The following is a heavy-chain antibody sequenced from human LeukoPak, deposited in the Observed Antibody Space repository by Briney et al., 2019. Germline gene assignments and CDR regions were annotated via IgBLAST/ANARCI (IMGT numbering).Heavy chain of an antibody. CDR2: IYYSGST. Sequence: KSSETLSLTCTVSGGSISSYYWSWIRQPPGKGLEWSGYIYYSGSTNYNPSLKSRVTISVDTSKNQFSLKLSSVTAAGTAVYYCARTGYSNYFDYWGQGTLVTVSS. V-gene: IGHV4-59*08. CDR3: ARTGYSNYFDY. J-gene: IGHJ4*02. CDR1: GGSISSYY. D-gene: IGHD4-11*01.